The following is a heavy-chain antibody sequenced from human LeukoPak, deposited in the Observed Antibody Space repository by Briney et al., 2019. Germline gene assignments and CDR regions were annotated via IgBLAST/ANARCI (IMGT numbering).Heavy chain of an antibody. D-gene: IGHD6-13*01. CDR2: ISGSGGST. J-gene: IGHJ4*02. V-gene: IGHV3-23*01. CDR1: GFTFSSYA. CDR3: AKSDSSTKNVNYFDY. Sequence: GGSLRLSCAASGFTFSSYAMSWVRQARGKGLEWVSDISGSGGSTYYADSVKGRFTISRDNSKNTLYLQMNSLRAEDTAVYYCAKSDSSTKNVNYFDYWGQGTLVTVSS.